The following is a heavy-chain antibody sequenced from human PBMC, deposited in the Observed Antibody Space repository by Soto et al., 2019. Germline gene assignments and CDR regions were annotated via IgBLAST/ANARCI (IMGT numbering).Heavy chain of an antibody. CDR2: IYTGGNT. CDR3: ARHVGSYWYFDR. V-gene: IGHV3-66*04. D-gene: IGHD3-16*01. J-gene: IGHJ2*01. CDR1: GFTVSSSY. Sequence: EVQLVESGGGLVQPGGSLRLSCAASGFTVSSSYMGWVRHAPGKGLEWVSSIYTGGNTYSADSVRGRFTVSTDNSKDTLYLQMNSLRVDDAAMYYCARHVGSYWYFDRWGRGTLVTVSS.